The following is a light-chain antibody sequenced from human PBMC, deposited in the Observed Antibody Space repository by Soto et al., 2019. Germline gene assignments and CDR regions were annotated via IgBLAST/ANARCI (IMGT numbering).Light chain of an antibody. CDR1: QSLLQSNGYTY. Sequence: IVMTQSPLSLPVTPGEPASISCRSSQSLLQSNGYTYLDWYLQKSGQSPQLLIYLTSIRAAGIPARFSASGTGTDFTLTISDVQPEDFAVYYCHQRQSWPRTFGQGTKVDIK. V-gene: IGKV2-28*01. CDR3: HQRQSWPRT. CDR2: LTS. J-gene: IGKJ1*01.